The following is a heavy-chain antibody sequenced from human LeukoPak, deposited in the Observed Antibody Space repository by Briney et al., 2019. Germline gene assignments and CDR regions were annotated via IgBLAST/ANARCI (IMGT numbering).Heavy chain of an antibody. Sequence: GGSLRLSCAASGFTFSTYGMHWVRQAPGKGLEWVALVWSDGNGKFHADSVKGRFTISRDNSKNTVYVQMNSLRAEDTAVYYCVSVLTVTFDSWGQGTLVTVSS. D-gene: IGHD4-17*01. CDR1: GFTFSTYG. CDR2: VWSDGNGK. J-gene: IGHJ4*02. CDR3: VSVLTVTFDS. V-gene: IGHV3-33*01.